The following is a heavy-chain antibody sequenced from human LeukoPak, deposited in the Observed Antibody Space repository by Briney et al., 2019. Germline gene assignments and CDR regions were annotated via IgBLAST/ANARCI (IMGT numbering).Heavy chain of an antibody. D-gene: IGHD2-21*02. CDR2: IREDGGKQ. V-gene: IGHV3-7*01. CDR3: AKDIPGGGDDY. Sequence: PGGSLRLSCAASGFNFDNFWMIWVRQAPGKGLEWVANIREDGGKQNYVDSVKGRFTISRDNAKSSVYLQLNSLRADDTAIYYCAKDIPGGGDDYWGQGTLVTVSS. CDR1: GFNFDNFW. J-gene: IGHJ4*02.